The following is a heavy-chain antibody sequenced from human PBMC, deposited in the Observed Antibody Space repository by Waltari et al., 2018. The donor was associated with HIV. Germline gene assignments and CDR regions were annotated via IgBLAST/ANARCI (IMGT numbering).Heavy chain of an antibody. V-gene: IGHV3-7*01. CDR2: IKQDGSEK. J-gene: IGHJ6*02. CDR1: GFTFSSYW. D-gene: IGHD3-3*01. Sequence: EVQLVESGGGLVQPGGSLRLSCAASGFTFSSYWMSWVRQAPGKGLEWVANIKQDGSEKCYVEYVKGRFTISRDNAKNSLYLQMNSLRAEDTAVYYCARRPGWSGYSPHESGGWGDYYYYGMDVWGQGTTVTVSS. CDR3: ARRPGWSGYSPHESGGWGDYYYYGMDV.